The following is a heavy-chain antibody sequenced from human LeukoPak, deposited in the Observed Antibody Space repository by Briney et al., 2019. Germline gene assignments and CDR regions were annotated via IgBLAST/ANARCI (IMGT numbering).Heavy chain of an antibody. Sequence: SVKVSCKASGGTFSSYAISWVRQAPGQGLEWMGGISPIFGTANYAQKFQGRVTITADESTSTAYMELSSLRSEDTAVYYCARIAAAGWDYYYYYYMDVWGKGTTVTISS. CDR2: ISPIFGTA. V-gene: IGHV1-69*13. CDR3: ARIAAAGWDYYYYYYMDV. J-gene: IGHJ6*03. CDR1: GGTFSSYA. D-gene: IGHD6-13*01.